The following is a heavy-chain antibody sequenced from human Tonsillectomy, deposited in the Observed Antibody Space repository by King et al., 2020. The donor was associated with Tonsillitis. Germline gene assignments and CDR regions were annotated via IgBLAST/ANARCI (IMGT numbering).Heavy chain of an antibody. CDR1: GFTFSNYA. J-gene: IGHJ6*03. CDR3: AKEAGYAGIGGYYYYYMDV. D-gene: IGHD3-16*01. Sequence: EVQLVESGGGLVQPGGSLRLSCAASGFTFSNYAMSWVRQAPGKGLEWVSAISGSGVSTYYADSVKGRFTISRDNSKNTLDLQMNSLRAEDTAVYYCAKEAGYAGIGGYYYYYMDVWGKGTPVTVSS. CDR2: ISGSGVST. V-gene: IGHV3-23*04.